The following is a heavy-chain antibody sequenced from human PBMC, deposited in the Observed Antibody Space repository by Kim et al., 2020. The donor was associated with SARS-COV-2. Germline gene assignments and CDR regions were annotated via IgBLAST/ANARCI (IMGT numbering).Heavy chain of an antibody. CDR1: GFTFSSYG. V-gene: IGHV3-30*18. CDR2: ISYDGSNK. Sequence: GGSLRLSCAASGFTFSSYGMHWVRQAPGKGLEWVAVISYDGSNKYYADSVKGRFTISRDNSKNTLYLQMNSLRAEDTAVYYCAKGLGYCSSTSCQKGDYYYYYGMDVWGQGTTVTVSS. J-gene: IGHJ6*02. CDR3: AKGLGYCSSTSCQKGDYYYYYGMDV. D-gene: IGHD2-2*01.